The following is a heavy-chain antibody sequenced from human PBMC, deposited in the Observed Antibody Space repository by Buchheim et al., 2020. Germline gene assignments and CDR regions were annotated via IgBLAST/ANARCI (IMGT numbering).Heavy chain of an antibody. CDR2: ITIGGDT. V-gene: IGHV3-23*01. CDR1: GFTFSKHD. CDR3: ANLQLPSN. J-gene: IGHJ4*02. D-gene: IGHD1-1*01. Sequence: EVQLLESGGGLVQPGGSLRLSCVASGFTFSKHDMNWVRQAPGKGPQWVSGITIGGDTYYADSVKGRVTIPRDNSKDPLYLQMNSLRAEDTAIYYCANLQLPSNWGQGTL.